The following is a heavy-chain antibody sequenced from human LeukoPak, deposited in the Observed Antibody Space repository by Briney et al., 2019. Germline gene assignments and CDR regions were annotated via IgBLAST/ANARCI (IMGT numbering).Heavy chain of an antibody. CDR2: ISGSGGST. CDR3: AKFDDSSGYYRY. V-gene: IGHV3-23*01. Sequence: PGGSLRHSCAASGFTFSSYAMSWVRQAPGKGLEWVSAISGSGGSTYYADYVKGRFTISRDNSKNTLYLQMNSLRAEDTAVYYCAKFDDSSGYYRYWGQGTLVTVSS. CDR1: GFTFSSYA. D-gene: IGHD3-22*01. J-gene: IGHJ4*02.